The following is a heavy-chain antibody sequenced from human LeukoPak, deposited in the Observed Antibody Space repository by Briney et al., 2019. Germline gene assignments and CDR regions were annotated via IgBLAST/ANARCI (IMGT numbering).Heavy chain of an antibody. CDR3: ARPSLPPAGNWFDP. D-gene: IGHD2-2*01. J-gene: IGHJ5*02. V-gene: IGHV3-48*01. CDR2: ISSSSSTI. Sequence: GGSLRLSCAASGFTFSSYSMNWVRQAPGKGLEWVSYISSSSSTIYYADSVKGRFTISRDNAKNSLYLQMNSLRAEDTAVYYCARPSLPPAGNWFDPWGQGTLVTVSS. CDR1: GFTFSSYS.